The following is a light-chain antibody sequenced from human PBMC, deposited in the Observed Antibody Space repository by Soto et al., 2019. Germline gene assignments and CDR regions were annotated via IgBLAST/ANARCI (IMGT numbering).Light chain of an antibody. CDR3: ISYTGSSTSYV. Sequence: QSALTQPASVSGSPGQSITISCTGTSSDVGAYNHVAWYQQHPGKAPKFMIYEVSNRPSGVSNRFSGSKSGNTASLTISGLQAEDEADYYCISYTGSSTSYVFGTGTKVPS. CDR1: SSDVGAYNH. CDR2: EVS. J-gene: IGLJ1*01. V-gene: IGLV2-14*01.